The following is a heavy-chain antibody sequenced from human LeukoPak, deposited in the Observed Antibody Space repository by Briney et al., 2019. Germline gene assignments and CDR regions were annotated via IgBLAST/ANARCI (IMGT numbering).Heavy chain of an antibody. Sequence: GGSLRLSCAASGFTFSSYSMNWVRQAPGKGLEWVSSISSSSRYIYYADSVKGRFTISRDNAKNSLYLQMNSLRAEDTAVYYCARDRYYDILTGYYRALDAFDIWGQGTMVTVSS. D-gene: IGHD3-9*01. CDR3: ARDRYYDILTGYYRALDAFDI. CDR1: GFTFSSYS. V-gene: IGHV3-21*01. J-gene: IGHJ3*02. CDR2: ISSSSRYI.